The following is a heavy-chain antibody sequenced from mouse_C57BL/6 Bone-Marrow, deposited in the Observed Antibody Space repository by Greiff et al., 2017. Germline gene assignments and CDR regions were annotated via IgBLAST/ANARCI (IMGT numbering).Heavy chain of an antibody. CDR2: ISDGGSYT. Sequence: EVQVVESGGGLVKPGGSLKLSCAASGFTFSSYAMSWVRQTPEKRLEWVATISDGGSYTYYPDTVKGRFTISRDNAKNNLYLQMSHLKSEDTAMYYCARGVTTVDYFDYWGQGTTLTVSS. CDR1: GFTFSSYA. CDR3: ARGVTTVDYFDY. J-gene: IGHJ2*01. D-gene: IGHD1-1*01. V-gene: IGHV5-4*01.